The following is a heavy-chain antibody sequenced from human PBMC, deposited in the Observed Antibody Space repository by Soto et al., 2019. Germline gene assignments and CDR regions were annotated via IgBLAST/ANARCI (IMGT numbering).Heavy chain of an antibody. Sequence: ASVKVSSKASGYTFSSYGISWVRQAPGQGLEWMGWISAYNGNTNYAQNLQGRVTMTTDTSTSTAYMELRSLRSDDTAVYYCARDGASGWYPDYFDYWGQGTLVTVSS. J-gene: IGHJ4*02. CDR3: ARDGASGWYPDYFDY. V-gene: IGHV1-18*01. CDR1: GYTFSSYG. D-gene: IGHD6-19*01. CDR2: ISAYNGNT.